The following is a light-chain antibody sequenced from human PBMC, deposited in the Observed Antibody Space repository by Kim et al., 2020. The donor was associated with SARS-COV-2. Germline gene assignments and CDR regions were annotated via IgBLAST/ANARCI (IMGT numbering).Light chain of an antibody. CDR3: QQYKNWPPLT. Sequence: SPGERATLSGRASQSISSNLAWYQQKPGQAPRLLIYGSSTRATGIPARFSGSGSGTEFTLTISSLQSEDFAFYYCQQYKNWPPLTFGGGTKVDIK. CDR1: QSISSN. J-gene: IGKJ4*01. CDR2: GSS. V-gene: IGKV3-15*01.